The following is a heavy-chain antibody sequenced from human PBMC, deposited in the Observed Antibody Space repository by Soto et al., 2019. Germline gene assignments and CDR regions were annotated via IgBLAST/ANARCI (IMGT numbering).Heavy chain of an antibody. D-gene: IGHD5-18*01. J-gene: IGHJ4*02. V-gene: IGHV3-73*01. CDR3: FRSTADY. CDR2: ITNKATSYAT. CDR1: GFMFSDST. Sequence: EVQLVESGGGLVQPGGSLKLSCAASGFMFSDSTMHWVRQASGRGLEWVGRITNKATSYATSYAESVKGRFTISRDDSKNTAYLQMNSLKTEDPAVYWCFRSTADYWGQGTLVTVSS.